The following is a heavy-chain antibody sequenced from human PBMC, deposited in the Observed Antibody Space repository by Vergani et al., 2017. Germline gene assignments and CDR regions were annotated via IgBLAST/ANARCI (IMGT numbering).Heavy chain of an antibody. D-gene: IGHD3-3*01. J-gene: IGHJ4*02. Sequence: EVQLVESGGGLVKPGGSLRLSCAASGFTFSSYSMNWVRQAPGKGLEWVSSISSSSSYIYYADSVKGRFTISRDNAKNSLYLQMNSLRAEETAVYYCARNGDPQTVTIFGVVIIPGSVDYWGQGTLVTVSS. CDR2: ISSSSSYI. CDR1: GFTFSSYS. V-gene: IGHV3-21*01. CDR3: ARNGDPQTVTIFGVVIIPGSVDY.